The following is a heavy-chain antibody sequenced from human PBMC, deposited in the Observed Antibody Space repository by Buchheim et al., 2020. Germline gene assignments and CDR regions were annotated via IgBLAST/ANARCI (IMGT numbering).Heavy chain of an antibody. CDR2: ISYDGSNR. J-gene: IGHJ6*02. V-gene: IGHV3-30*01. Sequence: QVQLVESGGGVVQPGRSLRLSCAASGFTFSSYAIHWVRQAPGKGLEWVAVISYDGSNRYYADSVKGRFTISRDHSKNTLYLQMNSLRGEDTAVYYCARDRSSGYCSSTRCCYGMDVWGQGTT. CDR1: GFTFSSYA. D-gene: IGHD2-2*03. CDR3: ARDRSSGYCSSTRCCYGMDV.